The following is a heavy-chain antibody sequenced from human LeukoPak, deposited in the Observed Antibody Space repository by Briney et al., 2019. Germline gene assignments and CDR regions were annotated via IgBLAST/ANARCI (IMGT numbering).Heavy chain of an antibody. V-gene: IGHV1-2*02. D-gene: IGHD3-10*01. J-gene: IGHJ4*02. CDR3: ARELWFGEFYFDY. Sequence: ASVKVSCKASGYTFSDYYMHWVRQAPGQGLEWMGWINPDSGGTKYAQKFQDRVTMTSDTSISTAYMELSRLRSDDTAVYYCARELWFGEFYFDYWGQGTLVTVSS. CDR1: GYTFSDYY. CDR2: INPDSGGT.